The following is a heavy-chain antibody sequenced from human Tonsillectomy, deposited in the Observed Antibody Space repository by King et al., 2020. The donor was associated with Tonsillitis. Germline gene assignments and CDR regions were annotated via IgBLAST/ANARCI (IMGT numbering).Heavy chain of an antibody. D-gene: IGHD6-19*01. Sequence: VQLQQWGAGLLKPSETLSLTCAVYGGSFSDFARSGIRQPPGKGLELIGEFNPTGNTNYNPSLKIRVTISVDTSKNQVSLKLSAVTAADTAVYYCARHHSSGWYYFDYWGQGTQATVSS. CDR1: GGSFSDFA. V-gene: IGHV4-34*01. CDR2: FNPTGNT. J-gene: IGHJ4*02. CDR3: ARHHSSGWYYFDY.